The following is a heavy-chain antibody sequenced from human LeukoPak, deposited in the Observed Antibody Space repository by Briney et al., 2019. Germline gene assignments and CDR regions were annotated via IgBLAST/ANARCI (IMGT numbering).Heavy chain of an antibody. Sequence: PSETLSLTCTVSGGSVSSGDYYWSWIRQPPGKGLEWIGYVYYSGSTNYNPSLKSRFIILVDTSKNQFSLKLGSVTAADTAVYYCARGLYNYGPLFDYWGQGTLVTVSS. CDR2: VYYSGST. CDR3: ARGLYNYGPLFDY. CDR1: GGSVSSGDYY. D-gene: IGHD5-24*01. J-gene: IGHJ4*02. V-gene: IGHV4-61*08.